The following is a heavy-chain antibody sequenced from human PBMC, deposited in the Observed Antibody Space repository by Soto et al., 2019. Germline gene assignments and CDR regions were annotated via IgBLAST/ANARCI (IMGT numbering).Heavy chain of an antibody. CDR1: GFTFSSYA. CDR3: AKDTMAVAGLGAFYYYYGMDV. CDR2: ISGSGGST. D-gene: IGHD6-19*01. V-gene: IGHV3-23*01. J-gene: IGHJ6*02. Sequence: PGGSLRLSCAASGFTFSSYAMSWVRQAPGKGLEWVSAISGSGGSTYYADSVKGRFTISRDNSKNTLYLQMNSLRAEDTAVYYCAKDTMAVAGLGAFYYYYGMDVWGQGTTVTVS.